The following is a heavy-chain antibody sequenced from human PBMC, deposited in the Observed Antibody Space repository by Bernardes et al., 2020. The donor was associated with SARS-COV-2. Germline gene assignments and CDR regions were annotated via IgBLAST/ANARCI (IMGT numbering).Heavy chain of an antibody. V-gene: IGHV3-21*01. Sequence: GGSLRLSCVASGFTFSSYTMNWVRQAPGKGLEWVSSISSSSRFISYTDAVKGRFTISRDNAKNSLYLQVNSLRAEDSAVYYCARGSVESDFWSGYYGIDYWGQGTLLTVSS. J-gene: IGHJ4*02. CDR3: ARGSVESDFWSGYYGIDY. CDR2: ISSSSRFI. D-gene: IGHD3-3*01. CDR1: GFTFSSYT.